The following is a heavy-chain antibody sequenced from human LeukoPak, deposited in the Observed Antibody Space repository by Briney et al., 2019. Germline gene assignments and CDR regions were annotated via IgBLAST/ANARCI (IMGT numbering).Heavy chain of an antibody. CDR3: ARGGSGYSYTFRVGYFDS. D-gene: IGHD5-18*01. CDR2: IIPIFGTA. J-gene: IGHJ4*02. V-gene: IGHV1-69*01. CDR1: GGTFSSYA. Sequence: SMKVSCKASGGTFSSYAISWVRQAPGQGLEWMGGIIPIFGTANYAQKFQGRVTITADESTSTAYMELSSLRSEDTAVYYCARGGSGYSYTFRVGYFDSWGQGTLVTVSS.